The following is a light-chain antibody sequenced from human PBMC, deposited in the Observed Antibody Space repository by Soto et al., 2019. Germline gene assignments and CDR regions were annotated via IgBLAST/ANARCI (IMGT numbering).Light chain of an antibody. Sequence: EIVLTQSPGTLSLSPGERATLSCRASQSVAINYLAWYQQKLGQAPRLLIYGASKRATGIPDRFSGSGSGADLPLTISRLEPEDFAVYYCQQYGGTPYTFGQWTKLEI. J-gene: IGKJ2*01. CDR3: QQYGGTPYT. CDR1: QSVAINY. CDR2: GAS. V-gene: IGKV3-20*01.